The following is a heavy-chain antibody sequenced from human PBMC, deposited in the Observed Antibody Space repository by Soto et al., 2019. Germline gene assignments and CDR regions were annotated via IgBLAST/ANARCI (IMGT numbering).Heavy chain of an antibody. J-gene: IGHJ4*02. D-gene: IGHD4-17*01. V-gene: IGHV3-23*01. CDR3: ASAQLKDGDYLCAD. CDR2: ISGGGDFI. Sequence: EVQLLESGGGLVQPGGSLRLSCAASGFTFNNYAMNWVRQAPGKGPEWVSVISGGGDFIYYADSVKGRFTISRDNSENTLYLQMSSLTTADTAVYYCASAQLKDGDYLCADWGQGTLVTVSS. CDR1: GFTFNNYA.